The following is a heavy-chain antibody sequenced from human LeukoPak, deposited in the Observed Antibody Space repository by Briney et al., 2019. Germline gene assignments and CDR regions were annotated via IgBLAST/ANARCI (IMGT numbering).Heavy chain of an antibody. J-gene: IGHJ4*02. CDR1: GYTFTTYY. D-gene: IGHD3-3*01. CDR2: IIPIFGTA. Sequence: GASVKVSCKASGYTFTTYYMHWVRQAPGQGLEWMGGIIPIFGTANYAQKFQGRVTITTDESTSTAYMELSSLRSEDTAVYYCARDDDLGGYWGQGTQVTVSS. V-gene: IGHV1-69*05. CDR3: ARDDDLGGY.